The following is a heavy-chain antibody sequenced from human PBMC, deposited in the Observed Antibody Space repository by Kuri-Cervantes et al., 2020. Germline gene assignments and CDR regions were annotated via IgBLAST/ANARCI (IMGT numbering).Heavy chain of an antibody. Sequence: GESLKISCAASGFTFSSYWMSWVRQAPGKGLEWVANIKQDGSEKYYVDSVEGRFTISRDNSKNTLYLQMNSLRAEDTAVYYCAKDTLIIAVAGTGFDYWGQGTLVTVS. J-gene: IGHJ4*02. D-gene: IGHD6-19*01. CDR2: IKQDGSEK. CDR1: GFTFSSYW. CDR3: AKDTLIIAVAGTGFDY. V-gene: IGHV3-7*01.